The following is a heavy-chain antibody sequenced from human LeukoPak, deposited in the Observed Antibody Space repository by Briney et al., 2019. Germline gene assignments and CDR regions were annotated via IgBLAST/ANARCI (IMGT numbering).Heavy chain of an antibody. CDR2: IKEDGSDK. V-gene: IGHV3-7*01. J-gene: IGHJ6*04. CDR1: GFTFSSYA. D-gene: IGHD3-3*01. CDR3: VRESDVWSGPGIGRPLDV. Sequence: GGSLRLSCAASGFTFSSYAMTWVRQAPGKGLEWVANIKEDGSDKQYVDSVRGRFTISRDNAKNSVSLQMDGLRAEDTAVYHCVRESDVWSGPGIGRPLDVWGKGTTVTVSS.